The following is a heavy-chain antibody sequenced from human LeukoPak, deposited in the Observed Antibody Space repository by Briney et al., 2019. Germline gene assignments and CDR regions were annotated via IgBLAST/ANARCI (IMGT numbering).Heavy chain of an antibody. CDR3: ARDLSRQLLWVGQLDF. CDR1: GLTFSTYA. J-gene: IGHJ4*02. V-gene: IGHV3-30*14. D-gene: IGHD3-10*01. Sequence: GGSLRLSCAASGLTFSTYAMHWVRQAPGKGLEWVAVISKDGSKTYHTDSLRGRFTISRDNSKNTLYLQMNSLRPEDTAVYYCARDLSRQLLWVGQLDFWGQGTLVTVSS. CDR2: ISKDGSKT.